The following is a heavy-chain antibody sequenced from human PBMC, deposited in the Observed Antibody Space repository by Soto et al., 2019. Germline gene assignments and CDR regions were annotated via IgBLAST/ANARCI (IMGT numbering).Heavy chain of an antibody. Sequence: PGGSLRLSCVASGFAFSTFAMTWVRQAPGRGLEWVAAISVSGNNAYYADSVNGRFTISRDNSQNSVFLQMSSLRADGTAVYYCARDQLRPGILYSLGVLLPEYGLWGQGTLVTVSS. V-gene: IGHV3-23*01. CDR3: ARDQLRPGILYSLGVLLPEYGL. J-gene: IGHJ4*02. D-gene: IGHD3-22*01. CDR1: GFAFSTFA. CDR2: ISVSGNNA.